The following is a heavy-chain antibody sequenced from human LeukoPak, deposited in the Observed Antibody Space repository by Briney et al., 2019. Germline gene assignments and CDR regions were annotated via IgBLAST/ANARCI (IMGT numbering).Heavy chain of an antibody. CDR1: GDSVRNDFYY. D-gene: IGHD6-6*01. CDR2: IYYTGST. V-gene: IGHV4-61*01. Sequence: SETLSLTCSVSGDSVRNDFYYWSWIRQPPGKGLEWIGYIYYTGSTNYNPSLKSRVTMFVDMSKNQFSLRLSSVTAADTAVYYCARHRAYSSSSPFDYWGQGTLVTVSS. CDR3: ARHRAYSSSSPFDY. J-gene: IGHJ4*02.